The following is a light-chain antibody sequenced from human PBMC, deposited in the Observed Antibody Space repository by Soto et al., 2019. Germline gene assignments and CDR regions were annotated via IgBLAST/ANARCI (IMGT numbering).Light chain of an antibody. CDR2: DAS. CDR3: PQSTSYPIP. CDR1: QSISSW. Sequence: EIRVTQSPSTLSASVGERVTITCRASQSISSWLAWYQQKPGKAPKLLIYDASSLESGVPSRFSGSGSGTEFTLTISSLQPDDFAPYYCPQSTSYPIPFGQRTRLAIK. J-gene: IGKJ5*01. V-gene: IGKV1-5*01.